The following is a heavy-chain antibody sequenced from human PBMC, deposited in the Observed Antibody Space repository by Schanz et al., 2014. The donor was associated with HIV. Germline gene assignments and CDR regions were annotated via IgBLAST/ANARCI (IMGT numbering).Heavy chain of an antibody. Sequence: EVQLLESGGGLVQPGGSLRLSCAASGFTFSSYWMHWVRQAPGKGLEWVSVISDSGGSTYYADSVKGRFTISRDNSKNSLYLQMNSLRAEDTAVYYCARDAARYFDWSYYFDFWGQGTLVTVSS. D-gene: IGHD3-9*01. CDR3: ARDAARYFDWSYYFDF. CDR1: GFTFSSYW. V-gene: IGHV3-23*01. J-gene: IGHJ4*02. CDR2: ISDSGGST.